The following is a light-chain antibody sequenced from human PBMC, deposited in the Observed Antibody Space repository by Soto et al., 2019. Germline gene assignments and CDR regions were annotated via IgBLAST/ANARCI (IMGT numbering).Light chain of an antibody. J-gene: IGLJ1*01. CDR2: DNN. V-gene: IGLV1-51*01. CDR3: GTWDSSLSVGV. Sequence: QSVLTQPPSASGTPGQRVTISCSGSSSNIGINFVYWYQQLPGTAPKLLIYDNNKRPSGIPDRFSGSKSGTSATLGITGLQTGDEADYYCGTWDSSLSVGVFGAGTKVTVL. CDR1: SSNIGINF.